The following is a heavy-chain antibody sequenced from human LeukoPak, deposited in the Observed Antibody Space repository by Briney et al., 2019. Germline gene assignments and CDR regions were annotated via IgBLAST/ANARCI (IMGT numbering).Heavy chain of an antibody. CDR3: AREISVIVGATGLDY. D-gene: IGHD1-26*01. CDR1: GFTFRSYD. Sequence: PGGSLRLSCAASGFTFRSYDMSWVRQAPGKGLEWVSGISGSGGSTYYADSVKGRFTISRDNAKNSLHLQMNSLRAEDTAVYYCAREISVIVGATGLDYWGQGTLVTLSS. V-gene: IGHV3-23*01. CDR2: ISGSGGST. J-gene: IGHJ4*02.